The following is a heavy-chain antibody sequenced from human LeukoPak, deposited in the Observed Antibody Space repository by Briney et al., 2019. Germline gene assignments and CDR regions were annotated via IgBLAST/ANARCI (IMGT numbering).Heavy chain of an antibody. V-gene: IGHV3-11*01. J-gene: IGHJ4*02. CDR1: GFTFSDYY. CDR3: ARETVAGTFDY. CDR2: ISSSGDIT. D-gene: IGHD6-19*01. Sequence: GGSLRLSCAASGFTFSDYYISWLRQAPGKGLEWVSDISSSGDITSYADSVKGRFTISRDNAKKSLHLQMNSLRAEDSAVYYCARETVAGTFDYWGQGTQVTVSS.